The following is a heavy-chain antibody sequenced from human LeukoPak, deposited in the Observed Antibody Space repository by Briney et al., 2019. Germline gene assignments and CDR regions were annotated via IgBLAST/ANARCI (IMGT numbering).Heavy chain of an antibody. D-gene: IGHD3-10*01. J-gene: IGHJ4*02. CDR1: GFTFNSYA. CDR2: ISKSGDRT. CDR3: VKEEGTHSLADS. V-gene: IGHV3-23*01. Sequence: GGSLRLSCAASGFTFNSYAMSWVRQAPGTGLEWVSAISKSGDRTYYADSVKGRFTISRDNSRNTVYLQINSLRDEDTATYYCVKEEGTHSLADSWGQGTLVTVSS.